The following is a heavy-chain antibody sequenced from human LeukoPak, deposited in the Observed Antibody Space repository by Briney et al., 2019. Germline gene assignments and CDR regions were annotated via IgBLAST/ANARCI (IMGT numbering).Heavy chain of an antibody. V-gene: IGHV4-34*01. Sequence: SETLSLTCAVYGGSFSGYYWSWIRQPPGKGLAWIGEINHSGSTNYNPSLKSRVTISVDTSKNQFSLKLSSVTAADTAVYYCARGFYGSNSHILLPNFDYWGQGTLVTVSS. J-gene: IGHJ4*02. CDR1: GGSFSGYY. CDR2: INHSGST. CDR3: ARGFYGSNSHILLPNFDY. D-gene: IGHD4-23*01.